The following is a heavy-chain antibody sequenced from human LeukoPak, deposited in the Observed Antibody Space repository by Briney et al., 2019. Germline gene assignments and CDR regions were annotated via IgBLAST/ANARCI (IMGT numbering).Heavy chain of an antibody. CDR3: ARDRPKEPAAATQRGY. D-gene: IGHD2-2*01. CDR1: GFTFSDYY. V-gene: IGHV3-11*01. J-gene: IGHJ4*02. CDR2: ISSSGSTI. Sequence: KAGGSLRLSCAAPGFTFSDYYMSWIRQAPGKGLEWVSYISSSGSTIYYADSVKGRFTISRDNAKNSLYLQMNSLRAEDTAVYYCARDRPKEPAAATQRGYWGQGTLVTVSS.